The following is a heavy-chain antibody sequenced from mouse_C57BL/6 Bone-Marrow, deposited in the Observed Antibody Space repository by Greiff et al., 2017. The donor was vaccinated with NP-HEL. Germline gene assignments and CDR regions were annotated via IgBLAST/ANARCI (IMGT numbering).Heavy chain of an antibody. CDR2: ISSGGDYI. D-gene: IGHD2-4*01. J-gene: IGHJ1*03. CDR3: TRDLYDYGWYFDV. V-gene: IGHV5-9-1*02. CDR1: GFTFSSYA. Sequence: EVKLMESGEGLVKPGGSLKLSCAASGFTFSSYAMSWVRQTPEKRLEWVAYISSGGDYIYYADTVKGRFTISRDNARHTLYLQMSSLKSEETAMYYWTRDLYDYGWYFDVWGTGTTVTVSS.